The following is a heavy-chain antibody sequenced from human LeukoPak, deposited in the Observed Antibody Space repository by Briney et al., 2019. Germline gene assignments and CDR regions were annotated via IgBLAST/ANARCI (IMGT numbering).Heavy chain of an antibody. V-gene: IGHV3-48*03. CDR2: ISSSGSTI. Sequence: GGSLRLSCAASGFTFSSYEMNWVRQAPGKGLEWVSYISSSGSTIYYADSVKGRFTISRDNSKNTLYLQMNSLRAEDTAVYYCAKGGAVSSKSITLIRGTRKYYYYMDVWGKGTTVTISS. CDR3: AKGGAVSSKSITLIRGTRKYYYYMDV. CDR1: GFTFSSYE. D-gene: IGHD3-10*01. J-gene: IGHJ6*03.